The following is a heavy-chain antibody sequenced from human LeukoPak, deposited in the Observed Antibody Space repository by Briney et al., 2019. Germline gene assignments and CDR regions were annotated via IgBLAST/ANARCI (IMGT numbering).Heavy chain of an antibody. CDR2: ISYDGSNK. Sequence: PGRSLRLSCAASGFTFSSYGMHWVRQAPGKGLEWVAVISYDGSNKYYADSVKGRFTISRDNSKNTLYLQMNSLRAEDTAVYYCAKGSDDYGGNPDPGFDYWGQGTLVTVSS. D-gene: IGHD4-23*01. J-gene: IGHJ4*02. V-gene: IGHV3-30*18. CDR3: AKGSDDYGGNPDPGFDY. CDR1: GFTFSSYG.